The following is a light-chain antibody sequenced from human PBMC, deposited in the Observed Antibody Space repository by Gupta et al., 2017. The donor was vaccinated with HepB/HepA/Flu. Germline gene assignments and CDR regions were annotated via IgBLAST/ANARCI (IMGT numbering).Light chain of an antibody. J-gene: IGKJ2*01. CDR3: LQDSHLPYT. CDR1: HDSKTL. CDR2: RAS. Sequence: QIIHSPSSLPSSVGHRVTIACQVTHDSKTLLHWFQQKSGKAPRLLIYRASNLESGVPPRFSGSGSGTEFSLTITNLQPEDVASYVCLQDSHLPYTFGQGTELEI. V-gene: IGKV1-33*01.